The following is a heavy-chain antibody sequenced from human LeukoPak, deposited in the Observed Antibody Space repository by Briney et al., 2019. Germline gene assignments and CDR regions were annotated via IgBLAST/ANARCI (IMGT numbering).Heavy chain of an antibody. J-gene: IGHJ6*02. CDR3: ARAPGGYYYGMDV. D-gene: IGHD1-14*01. CDR1: GGTFSSNA. Sequence: SVKVSCKASGGTFSSNAISWVRQAPGQGLEWMGGIIPIFGTANYAQKFQGRVTITADESTSTAYMELSSLRSEDTAVYYCARAPGGYYYGMDVWGQGTTVTVSS. V-gene: IGHV1-69*13. CDR2: IIPIFGTA.